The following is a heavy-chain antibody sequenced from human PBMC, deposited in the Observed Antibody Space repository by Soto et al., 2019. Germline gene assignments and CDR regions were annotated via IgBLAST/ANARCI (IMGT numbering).Heavy chain of an antibody. Sequence: LRLSCAASVFTFSSYEMNWVRQAPGKGLEWVSYISSSGSTIYYADSVKGRFTISRDNAKSSLYLQMNSLRAEDTAVYYCARDRVRYCSSTSCTNYGMDVWGQGTTVTVSS. V-gene: IGHV3-48*03. CDR2: ISSSGSTI. D-gene: IGHD2-2*01. CDR3: ARDRVRYCSSTSCTNYGMDV. CDR1: VFTFSSYE. J-gene: IGHJ6*02.